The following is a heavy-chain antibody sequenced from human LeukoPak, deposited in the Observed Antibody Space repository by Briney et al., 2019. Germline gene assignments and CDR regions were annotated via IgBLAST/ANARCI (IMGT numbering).Heavy chain of an antibody. V-gene: IGHV3-23*01. CDR3: ALLMGDMTGSHCFDY. Sequence: GGSLRLSCAASGFPFSSYAMTWVRQTPGKGLGWVSAISGSGGSTYYADSVKGRFTISRDDSKNTLYLQMNSLRAEDTAVYYCALLMGDMTGSHCFDYWGPGTLVTVSS. J-gene: IGHJ4*02. D-gene: IGHD1-20*01. CDR1: GFPFSSYA. CDR2: ISGSGGST.